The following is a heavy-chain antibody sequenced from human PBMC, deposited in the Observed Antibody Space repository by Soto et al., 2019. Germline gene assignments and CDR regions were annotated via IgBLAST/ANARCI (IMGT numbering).Heavy chain of an antibody. V-gene: IGHV4-39*01. CDR2: IYYSGST. CDR1: GGSISSSSYY. Sequence: QLQLQESGPGLVNPSETLSLTCTVSGGSISSSSYYWGWIRQPPGKGLEWIGSIYYSGSTYYNPSLKSRVTISVDTSKNQFSLKLSSVTAADTAVYYCARLRGGYGDYHFDYWGQGTLVTVSS. D-gene: IGHD4-17*01. J-gene: IGHJ4*02. CDR3: ARLRGGYGDYHFDY.